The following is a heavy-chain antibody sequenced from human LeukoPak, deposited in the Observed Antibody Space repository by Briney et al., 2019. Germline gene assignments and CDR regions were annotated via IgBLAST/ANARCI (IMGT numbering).Heavy chain of an antibody. CDR3: ARYYDFWSGYYGPYYFDY. D-gene: IGHD3-3*01. CDR2: ISGSGGST. CDR1: GFTFSNAW. Sequence: GGSLRLSCAASGFTFSNAWMNWVRQAPGKGLEWVSAISGSGGSTYYADSVKGRFTISRDNSKNTLYLQMNSLRAEDTAVYYCARYYDFWSGYYGPYYFDYWGQGTLVTVSS. J-gene: IGHJ4*02. V-gene: IGHV3-23*01.